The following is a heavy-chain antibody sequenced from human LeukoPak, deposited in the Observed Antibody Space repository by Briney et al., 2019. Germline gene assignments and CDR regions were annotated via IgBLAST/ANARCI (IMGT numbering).Heavy chain of an antibody. J-gene: IGHJ5*02. CDR2: ISSSSSYI. CDR3: ARLSGDYVSWFDP. V-gene: IGHV3-21*04. D-gene: IGHD4-17*01. CDR1: GFTFSSYS. Sequence: GGSLRLSCAASGFTFSSYSMNWVRQAPGKGLEWVSSISSSSSYIYYADSVKGRFTISRDNAKNSLYLQMNSLKASDTAMYYCARLSGDYVSWFDPWGQGTLVTVSS.